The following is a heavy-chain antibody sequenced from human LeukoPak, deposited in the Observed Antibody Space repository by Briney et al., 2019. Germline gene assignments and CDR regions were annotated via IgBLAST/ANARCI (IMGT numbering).Heavy chain of an antibody. CDR1: VASMMDHH. CDR3: ATSFRSGWGFDS. D-gene: IGHD6-19*01. CDR2: IYYMLNA. J-gene: IGHJ4*02. Sequence: SETLSLTCAVSVASMMDHHWTWIRHPPWKGLEWIGNIYYMLNANSYNPSLKSRVSISMDTPGTQFSLKLNSVTAADTAVYYCATSFRSGWGFDSWGQGILVAVSS. V-gene: IGHV4-59*11.